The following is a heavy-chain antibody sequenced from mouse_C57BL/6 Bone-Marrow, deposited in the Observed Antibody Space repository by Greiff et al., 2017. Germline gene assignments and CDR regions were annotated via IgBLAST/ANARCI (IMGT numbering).Heavy chain of an antibody. CDR3: ARGPYDYDGDFDY. Sequence: EVQLQQSGPELVKPGASVKISCKASGYSFTGYYMNWVKQSPEKSLEWIGEINPSTGGTTYNQKFKAKATLTVDKSSSTAYMQLKSLTSEDSAVYCCARGPYDYDGDFDYWGQGTTLTVSS. D-gene: IGHD2-4*01. J-gene: IGHJ2*01. CDR1: GYSFTGYY. V-gene: IGHV1-42*01. CDR2: INPSTGGT.